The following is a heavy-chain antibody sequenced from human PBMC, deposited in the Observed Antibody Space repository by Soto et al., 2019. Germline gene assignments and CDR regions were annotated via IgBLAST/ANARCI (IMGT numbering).Heavy chain of an antibody. D-gene: IGHD5-12*01. CDR3: ARGGYGNYYYGMDV. J-gene: IGHJ6*02. V-gene: IGHV1-3*02. CDR1: GYTFTSYA. CDR2: SNAGNGNT. Sequence: ASVKVSCKASGYTFTSYAMHWVRQAPGQRLEWMGWSNAGNGNTKYSQEFQGRVTITRDTSASTAYMELSSLRSEDMAVYYCARGGYGNYYYGMDVWGQGTTVTVSS.